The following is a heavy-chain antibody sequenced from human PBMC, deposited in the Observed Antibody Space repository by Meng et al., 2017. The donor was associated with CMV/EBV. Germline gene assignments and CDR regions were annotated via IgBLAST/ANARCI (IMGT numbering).Heavy chain of an antibody. V-gene: IGHV3-7*01. CDR3: AKDMGSYYDFWSGYFSAFDI. CDR2: IKEDGSDK. Sequence: GGSLRLSCAASGFTFSTDWMTWVRQAPGKGLEWVATIKEDGSDKYYVDSVKGRFTISRDNAKNSLYLQINSLRAEDTAVYYCAKDMGSYYDFWSGYFSAFDIWGQGTMVTVSS. D-gene: IGHD3-3*01. CDR1: GFTFSTDW. J-gene: IGHJ3*02.